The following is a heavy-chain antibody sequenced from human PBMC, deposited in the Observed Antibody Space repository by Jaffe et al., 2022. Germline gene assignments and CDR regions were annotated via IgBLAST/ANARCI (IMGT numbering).Heavy chain of an antibody. J-gene: IGHJ3*02. V-gene: IGHV1-69*01. D-gene: IGHD3-3*01. CDR2: IIPIFGTA. CDR3: ARALRPYDFWSGYYTGGVFDI. Sequence: QVQLVQSGAEVKKPGSSVKVSCKASGGTFSSYAISWVRQAPGQGLEWMGGIIPIFGTANYAQKFQGRVTITADESTSTAYMELSSLRSEDTAVYYCARALRPYDFWSGYYTGGVFDIWGQGTMVTVSS. CDR1: GGTFSSYA.